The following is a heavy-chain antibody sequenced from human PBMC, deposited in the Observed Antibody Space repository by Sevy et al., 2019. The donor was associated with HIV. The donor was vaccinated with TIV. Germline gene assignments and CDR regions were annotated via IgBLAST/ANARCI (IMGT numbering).Heavy chain of an antibody. Sequence: GGSLRLSCAASGFTFSTYAMSWVRQVPGKGLEWVSAISGSGGSTYYADAVKGRFTISRDKSKNKLYLQMNSLRVADTAVYYCAKGDRTFYGLDVWGQGTTVTVSS. CDR1: GFTFSTYA. J-gene: IGHJ6*02. V-gene: IGHV3-23*01. CDR2: ISGSGGST. D-gene: IGHD2-15*01. CDR3: AKGDRTFYGLDV.